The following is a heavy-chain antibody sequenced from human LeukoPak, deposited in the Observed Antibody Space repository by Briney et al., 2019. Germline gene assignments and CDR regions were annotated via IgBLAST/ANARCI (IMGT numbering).Heavy chain of an antibody. V-gene: IGHV4-38-2*01. D-gene: IGHD6-19*01. CDR2: IYHSGST. CDR3: ARRYGSGWPTFDY. J-gene: IGHJ4*02. Sequence: SETLSLTCAVSGYSISSGYYWGWIRQPPGKGLKWIGSIYHSGSTYYNPSLKSRVTISVDTSKNQFSLKLSSVTAADTAVYYCARRYGSGWPTFDYWGQGAPVTVSS. CDR1: GYSISSGYY.